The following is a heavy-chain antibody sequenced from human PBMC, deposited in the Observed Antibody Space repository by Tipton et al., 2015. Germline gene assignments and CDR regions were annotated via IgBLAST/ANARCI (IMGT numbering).Heavy chain of an antibody. D-gene: IGHD5-18*01. CDR1: GFIVSSNY. V-gene: IGHV3-53*01. CDR2: IYSGGST. CDR3: AKVRPRAAAMILHD. Sequence: GSLRLSCAASGFIVSSNYMSWVRQAPGKGLEWVSVIYSGGSTYYADSVKGRFTISRDNSKNTLYLQMNSLRAEDTAVYYCAKVRPRAAAMILHDWGQRTLVPLSS. J-gene: IGHJ4*02.